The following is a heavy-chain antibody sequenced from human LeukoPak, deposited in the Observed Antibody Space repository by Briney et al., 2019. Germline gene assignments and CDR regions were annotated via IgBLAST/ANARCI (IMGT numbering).Heavy chain of an antibody. D-gene: IGHD1-26*01. V-gene: IGHV3-7*01. CDR3: ARDLTGYSGSHSDY. CDR2: IKQDGSEK. CDR1: GFTFSSYW. J-gene: IGHJ4*02. Sequence: GGSLRLSCAASGFTFSSYWMSWVRQAPGKGLEWVANIKQDGSEKYYVDSVKGRFTISRDNAKNSLYLQMNSLRAEDTAVYYCARDLTGYSGSHSDYWGQGTLVTVSS.